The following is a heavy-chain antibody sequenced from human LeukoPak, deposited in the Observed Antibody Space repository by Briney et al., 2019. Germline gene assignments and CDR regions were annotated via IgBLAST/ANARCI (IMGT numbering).Heavy chain of an antibody. J-gene: IGHJ4*02. D-gene: IGHD3-16*02. CDR3: ARADVYDYVWGSYRSRFDY. Sequence: PSETLSLTCTVSGGSISSGSYYWSWIRQPAGKGLEWIGRIYTSGSTNYNPSLKSRVTISVDTSKNQFSLKLSSVTAADTAVYYCARADVYDYVWGSYRSRFDYWGQGTLVTVSS. CDR1: GGSISSGSYY. CDR2: IYTSGST. V-gene: IGHV4-61*02.